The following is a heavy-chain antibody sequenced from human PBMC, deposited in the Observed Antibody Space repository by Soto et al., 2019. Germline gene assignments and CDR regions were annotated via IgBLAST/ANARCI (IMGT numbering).Heavy chain of an antibody. V-gene: IGHV3-23*01. D-gene: IGHD3-10*01. CDR3: ARGFTMVRGVPELFDY. J-gene: IGHJ4*02. CDR1: GFTLSSYA. CDR2: VSSSGAST. Sequence: GGSLRLSCAASGFTLSSYAMSWVRQAPGKALEWVSSVSSSGASTYYAASVKGRFIISRDNSKNTVYLQMNSLRAEDTAVYYCARGFTMVRGVPELFDYWGQGTLVTVSS.